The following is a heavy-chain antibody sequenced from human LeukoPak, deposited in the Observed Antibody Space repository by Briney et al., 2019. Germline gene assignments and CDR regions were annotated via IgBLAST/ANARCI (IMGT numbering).Heavy chain of an antibody. D-gene: IGHD1-26*01. V-gene: IGHV4-39*01. CDR2: IYYSGST. Sequence: SETLSLTCTVSGGSISSSGYYWGWIRQPPGKGLEWIASIYYSGSTYYNPSLKSRVTISVDTSKNQLSLELSSLTAADTAVYYCARHEYSGSYYGLSWFDPWGQGTLVTVSS. J-gene: IGHJ5*02. CDR3: ARHEYSGSYYGLSWFDP. CDR1: GGSISSSGYY.